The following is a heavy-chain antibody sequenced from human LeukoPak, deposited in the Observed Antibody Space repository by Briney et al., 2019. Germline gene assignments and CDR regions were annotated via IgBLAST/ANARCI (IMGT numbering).Heavy chain of an antibody. J-gene: IGHJ4*02. Sequence: SETLSLTCSVSVVSMNGYYWSWLRQSAGNRLEWIGHVDSSGNTNYNPSLESRVTMSVDTSKNQFSLKLSSVTAADTAVYYCARLLFRTSGSLPDYWGQGTLVTVSS. CDR3: ARLLFRTSGSLPDY. CDR2: VDSSGNT. D-gene: IGHD1-26*01. V-gene: IGHV4-4*07. CDR1: VVSMNGYY.